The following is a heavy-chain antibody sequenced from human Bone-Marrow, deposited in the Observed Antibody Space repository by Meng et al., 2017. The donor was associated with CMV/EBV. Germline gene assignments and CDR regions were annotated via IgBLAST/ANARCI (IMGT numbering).Heavy chain of an antibody. V-gene: IGHV3-23*01. CDR1: GFPFSTYD. CDR2: ITGRDDSP. Sequence: GESLKISCVASGFPFSTYDMSWVRQAPGEGLEWVSVITGRDDSPYYADSVKGRFTISRDNSKNTLYLHMNSLRAEDTAVYYCAKAVAEDCSSTSCYDYGANPYGKHYYGLDVWGQGTTVTVSS. CDR3: AKAVAEDCSSTSCYDYGANPYGKHYYGLDV. J-gene: IGHJ6*02. D-gene: IGHD2-2*01.